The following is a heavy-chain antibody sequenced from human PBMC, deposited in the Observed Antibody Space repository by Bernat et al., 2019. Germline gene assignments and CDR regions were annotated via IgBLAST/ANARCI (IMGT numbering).Heavy chain of an antibody. CDR3: AKEIAVAGTAFDY. V-gene: IGHV3-30*02. D-gene: IGHD6-19*01. CDR2: IRYDGSNK. Sequence: QVQLVESGGGVVQPGGSLRLSCAASGFTFSSYGMHWVRQAPGKGLEWVAFIRYDGSNKYYADSVKGRFTISRDNSKNTLYLQMNSLRAEDTAVYYCAKEIAVAGTAFDYWGQGTPVHVSS. J-gene: IGHJ4*02. CDR1: GFTFSSYG.